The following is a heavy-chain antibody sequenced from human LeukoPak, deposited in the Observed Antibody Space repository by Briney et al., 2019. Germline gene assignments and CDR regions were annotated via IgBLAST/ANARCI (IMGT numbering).Heavy chain of an antibody. D-gene: IGHD7-27*01. CDR3: ATTRTGYFDY. V-gene: IGHV6-1*01. CDR2: TYYRSKWYN. Sequence: SQTLSLTCAISGDSISSNSVTWNWIRQSPSRGLEWLGSTYYRSKWYNDYAVSVKSRITINPDTSKNQFSLHLNSVTPEDTAVYYCATTRTGYFDYWGQGTLVTVSS. CDR1: GDSISSNSVT. J-gene: IGHJ4*02.